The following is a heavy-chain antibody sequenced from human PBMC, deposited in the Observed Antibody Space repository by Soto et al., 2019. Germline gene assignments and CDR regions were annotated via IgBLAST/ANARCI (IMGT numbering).Heavy chain of an antibody. J-gene: IGHJ4*02. CDR3: ASYYYDSSGTYYFDY. D-gene: IGHD3-22*01. CDR1: GGSFSGYY. CDR2: INHSGST. Sequence: SETLSLTCAVYGGSFSGYYWSWIRQPPGKGLEWIGEINHSGSTNYNPSLKSRVTISVDTSKNQFSLKLSSVTAADTAVYYCASYYYDSSGTYYFDYWGPGTLVTVSS. V-gene: IGHV4-34*01.